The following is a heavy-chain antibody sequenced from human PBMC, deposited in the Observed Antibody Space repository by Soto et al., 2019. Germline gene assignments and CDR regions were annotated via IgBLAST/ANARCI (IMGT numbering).Heavy chain of an antibody. CDR3: ARVNLITMVRGEGWFDP. V-gene: IGHV1-69*02. D-gene: IGHD3-10*01. J-gene: IGHJ5*02. Sequence: ASVKVSCKASGGTFSSYTISWVRQAPGQGLEWMGRIIPILGIANYAQKFQGRVTITADKSTSTAYMELSSLRSEDTAVYYCARVNLITMVRGEGWFDPWGQGTLVTVSS. CDR2: IIPILGIA. CDR1: GGTFSSYT.